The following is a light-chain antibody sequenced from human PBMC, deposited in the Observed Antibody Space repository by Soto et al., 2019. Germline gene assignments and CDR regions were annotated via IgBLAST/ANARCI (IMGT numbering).Light chain of an antibody. CDR2: GAS. Sequence: EIVLTQSPGTLTLSPGERATLSCRASQSVSNNYLAWYQQKPGQAPRLLIYGASIRATGIPDRFSGSGSGTDFTLTISRLEPEDFAVYYCQQNGRSPPWTFGQGTKVDIK. J-gene: IGKJ1*01. CDR3: QQNGRSPPWT. V-gene: IGKV3-20*01. CDR1: QSVSNNY.